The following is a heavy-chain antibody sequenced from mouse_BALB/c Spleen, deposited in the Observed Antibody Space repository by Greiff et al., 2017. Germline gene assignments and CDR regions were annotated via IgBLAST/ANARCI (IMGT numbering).Heavy chain of an antibody. V-gene: IGHV1-7*01. J-gene: IGHJ2*01. CDR2: INPSTGYT. CDR3: ARYDYDVNY. CDR1: GYTFTSYW. D-gene: IGHD2-4*01. Sequence: QVQLQQSGAELAKPGASVKMSCKASGYTFTSYWMHWVKQRPGQGLEWIGYINPSTGYTEYNQKFKDKATLTADKSSSTAYMQLSSPTSEDSAVYYCARYDYDVNYWGQGTTLTVSS.